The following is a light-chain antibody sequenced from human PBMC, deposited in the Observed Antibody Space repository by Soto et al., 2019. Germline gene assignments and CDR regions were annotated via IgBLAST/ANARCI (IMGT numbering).Light chain of an antibody. Sequence: QSVSESPGKTVTISCTGSSGSVSSNYVQWYQKRPGRAPTTVIYEDSRRPSGVPERFSGSVDSSSNSASLTISGVKPEDEADYYCQSYDSGNRGVFGGGTKLTVL. CDR3: QSYDSGNRGV. CDR2: EDS. CDR1: SGSVSSNY. V-gene: IGLV6-57*02. J-gene: IGLJ2*01.